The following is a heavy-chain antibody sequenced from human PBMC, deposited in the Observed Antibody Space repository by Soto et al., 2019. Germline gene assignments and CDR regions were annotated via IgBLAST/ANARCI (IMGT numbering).Heavy chain of an antibody. CDR1: GFTFSSYA. V-gene: IGHV3-30*04. J-gene: IGHJ4*02. CDR3: ARSSVNYGDYTGPVGFEY. D-gene: IGHD4-17*01. CDR2: ISYDGRVK. Sequence: QVQLVESGGGVVQPGRSLRLSCAASGFTFSSYAMHWVRQAPGKGLEWVAVISYDGRVKDYADSVKGRFTISRDNSKNTVYLQMNSLRAEDTGLYYCARSSVNYGDYTGPVGFEYWGQGTLVAVSS.